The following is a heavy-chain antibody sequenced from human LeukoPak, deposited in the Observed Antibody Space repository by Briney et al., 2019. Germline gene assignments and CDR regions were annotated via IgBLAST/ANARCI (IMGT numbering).Heavy chain of an antibody. D-gene: IGHD3-10*01. CDR3: TTYGSGRKFDY. CDR1: GFSFSDAW. Sequence: GGSLRLSCAASGFSFSDAWMSWVRQIPGKGLEWVGRIESKTDGGTTDYAAHVKGRFTISRDDSTNTLYLQMNSLKSEDTAVYYCTTYGSGRKFDYWGQGILVTVSS. V-gene: IGHV3-15*04. CDR2: IESKTDGGTT. J-gene: IGHJ4*02.